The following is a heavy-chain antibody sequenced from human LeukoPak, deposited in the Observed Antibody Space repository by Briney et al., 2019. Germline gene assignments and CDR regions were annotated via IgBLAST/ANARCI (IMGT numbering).Heavy chain of an antibody. V-gene: IGHV3-53*01. CDR1: GFTVSGTH. Sequence: GSLRLSCAASGFTVSGTHMSWVRQAPGKGLEWVSAMYTGGTTYYADSVKGRFTISRDNSRNTLFLHMSSLRADDTAVYYCAKDEATSGGGLASWGQGTLVTVSS. CDR2: MYTGGTT. D-gene: IGHD3-16*01. J-gene: IGHJ4*02. CDR3: AKDEATSGGGLAS.